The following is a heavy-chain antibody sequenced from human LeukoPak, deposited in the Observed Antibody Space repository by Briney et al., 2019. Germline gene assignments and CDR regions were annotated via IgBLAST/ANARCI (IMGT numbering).Heavy chain of an antibody. CDR1: GGSISSSSYY. CDR2: IYYSGST. D-gene: IGHD3-22*01. V-gene: IGHV4-39*07. Sequence: SETLSLTCTVSGGSISSSSYYWGWIRQPPGKGLEWIGSIYYSGSTYYNPSLKSRVTISVDTSKNQFSLKLSSVTAAGTAVYYCARDLPRTYYYDSSGYYRDYWGQGTLVTVSS. J-gene: IGHJ4*02. CDR3: ARDLPRTYYYDSSGYYRDY.